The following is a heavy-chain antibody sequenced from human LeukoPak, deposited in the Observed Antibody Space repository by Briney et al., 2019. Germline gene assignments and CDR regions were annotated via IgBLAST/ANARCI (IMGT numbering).Heavy chain of an antibody. V-gene: IGHV1-18*01. CDR2: ISAYNGSI. CDR3: ARDLITIFGVVIHTYYYYGMDV. J-gene: IGHJ6*02. Sequence: ASVKVSCKASDFSFTSYGMSWVRQAPGQGLEWMGWISAYNGSIKYAQKLQGRVTMTTGTSTGTAYMELRSLRPDDTAVYYCARDLITIFGVVIHTYYYYGMDVWGQGTTVTVSS. CDR1: DFSFTSYG. D-gene: IGHD3-3*01.